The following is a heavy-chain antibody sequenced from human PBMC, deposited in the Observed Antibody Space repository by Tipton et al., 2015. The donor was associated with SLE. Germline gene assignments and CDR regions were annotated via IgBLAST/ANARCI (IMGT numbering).Heavy chain of an antibody. J-gene: IGHJ6*03. Sequence: QLVQSGAEVKKPGESLKISCTGSGYGFDTYWIGWVRQMSGKGLEWMGIIYPSDSDTRYSPSFEGQVTISVDTSKNQFSLKLSSVTAADTAVYYCARVYSSSWYYYYYYMDVWGKGTTVTVSS. V-gene: IGHV5-51*03. D-gene: IGHD6-13*01. CDR2: IYPSDSDT. CDR1: GYGFDTYW. CDR3: ARVYSSSWYYYYYYMDV.